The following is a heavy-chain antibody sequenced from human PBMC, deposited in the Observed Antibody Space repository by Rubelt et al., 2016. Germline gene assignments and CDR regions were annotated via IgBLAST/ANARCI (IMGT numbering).Heavy chain of an antibody. J-gene: IGHJ4*02. CDR2: IYYSGST. Sequence: QVQLQESGPGLVKPSETLSLTCTVSGGSISSYYWSWIRQPPGKGLEWIGYIYYSGSTNYNPSLKSRVTISVDTSTNQFSLKRSSVTAADTAVYYCARGTGIAAALKFDYWGQGTLVTVSS. D-gene: IGHD6-13*01. CDR3: ARGTGIAAALKFDY. CDR1: GGSISSYY. V-gene: IGHV4-59*01.